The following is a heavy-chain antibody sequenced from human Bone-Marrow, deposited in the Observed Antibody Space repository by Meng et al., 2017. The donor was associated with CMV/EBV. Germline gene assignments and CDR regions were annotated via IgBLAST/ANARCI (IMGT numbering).Heavy chain of an antibody. CDR3: ARGHLGTNGGFAY. D-gene: IGHD2-8*01. V-gene: IGHV3-7*01. J-gene: IGHJ4*02. CDR1: GLTFSSYW. Sequence: GESLKISCAASGLTFSSYWMNWVRQAPGKGLEWVANIKQDGSEKYYVDSVKGRFTISRDNAKNSLYLHMNSLRAEDTAVYYCARGHLGTNGGFAYWGQGHLVTVYS. CDR2: IKQDGSEK.